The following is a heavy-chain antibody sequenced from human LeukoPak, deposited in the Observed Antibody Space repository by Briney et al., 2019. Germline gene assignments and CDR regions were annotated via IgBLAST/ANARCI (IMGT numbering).Heavy chain of an antibody. V-gene: IGHV1-8*02. D-gene: IGHD3-16*02. J-gene: IGHJ4*02. CDR3: ARHYYDYVWGSYRPFDY. CDR1: GYTFTSYG. CDR2: MNPNSGNT. Sequence: ASVKVSCKASGYTFTSYGISWVRQAPGQGLEWMGWMNPNSGNTGYAQKFQGRVTMTRNTSISTAYMELSSLRSEDTAVYYCARHYYDYVWGSYRPFDYWGQGTLVTVSS.